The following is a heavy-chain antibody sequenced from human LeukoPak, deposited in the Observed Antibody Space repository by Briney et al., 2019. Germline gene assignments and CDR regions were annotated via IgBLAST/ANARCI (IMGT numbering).Heavy chain of an antibody. Sequence: ASVKVSCKASGYTFTSYGISWVRQAPGQGLEWMGWISAYNGNTNYAQKLQGRVTMTTDTSTSTAYMELRSLRSEDTAVYYCARGHRYCSSTSCYYYYYMDVWGKGTTVTVSS. CDR3: ARGHRYCSSTSCYYYYYMDV. CDR1: GYTFTSYG. D-gene: IGHD2-2*01. V-gene: IGHV1-18*01. CDR2: ISAYNGNT. J-gene: IGHJ6*03.